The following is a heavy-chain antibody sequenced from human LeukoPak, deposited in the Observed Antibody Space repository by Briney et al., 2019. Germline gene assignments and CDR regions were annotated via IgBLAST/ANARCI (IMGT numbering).Heavy chain of an antibody. CDR1: GFIVSSNY. D-gene: IGHD5-12*01. V-gene: IGHV3-66*01. Sequence: GGSLRLSCVVSGFIVSSNYMSWVRQAPGKGLEGVSVIYSGGTTYYADSVKGRFTISRDNSKNTLYLQMNSLRAEDTAVYYCARVYSGYDYYSSWGQGTLVTVSS. CDR2: IYSGGTT. CDR3: ARVYSGYDYYSS. J-gene: IGHJ5*02.